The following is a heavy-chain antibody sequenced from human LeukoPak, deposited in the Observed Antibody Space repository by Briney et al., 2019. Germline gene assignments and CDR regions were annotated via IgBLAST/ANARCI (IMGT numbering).Heavy chain of an antibody. CDR3: ARAGGIRAFDI. Sequence: SETLSLTCAVYGGSFGGYYWSWIRQPPGKGLEWIGEINHSGSTNYNPSLKSRVTISVDTSKNQFSLKLSSVTAADTAVYYCARAGGIRAFDIWGQGTMVTVSS. D-gene: IGHD3-16*01. V-gene: IGHV4-34*01. CDR2: INHSGST. CDR1: GGSFGGYY. J-gene: IGHJ3*02.